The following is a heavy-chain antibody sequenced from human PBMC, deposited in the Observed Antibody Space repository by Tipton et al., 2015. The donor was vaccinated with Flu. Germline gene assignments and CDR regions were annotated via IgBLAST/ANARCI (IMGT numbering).Heavy chain of an antibody. CDR1: GFTFSDYY. CDR3: ARVAMGCSSTSCYPGYFQH. CDR2: ISSSGSTI. D-gene: IGHD2-2*01. Sequence: SLRLSCAASGFTFSDYYMSWIRQAPGKGLEWVSYISSSGSTIYYADSVKGRFTISRDNAKNSLYLQMNSLRAEDTAVYYCARVAMGCSSTSCYPGYFQHWGQGTLVPVSS. V-gene: IGHV3-11*01. J-gene: IGHJ1*01.